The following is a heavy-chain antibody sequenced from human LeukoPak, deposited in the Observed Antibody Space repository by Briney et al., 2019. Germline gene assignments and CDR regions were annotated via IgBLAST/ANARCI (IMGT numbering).Heavy chain of an antibody. V-gene: IGHV3-64*01. D-gene: IGHD5-12*01. J-gene: IGHJ4*02. CDR2: ISNNGGNT. CDR1: GFTFSSYP. CDR3: ARDRGGYEFFDH. Sequence: PGGSLRLSCAASGFTFSSYPMHWVRQAPGKGLEYVSTISNNGGNTYYANSVKGRFTISRDNAKNSLYLQMNSLRDEDTAVYYCARDRGGYEFFDHWGQGTLVTVSS.